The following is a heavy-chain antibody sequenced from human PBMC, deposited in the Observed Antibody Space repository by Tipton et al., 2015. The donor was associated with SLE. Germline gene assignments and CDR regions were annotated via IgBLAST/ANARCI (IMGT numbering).Heavy chain of an antibody. D-gene: IGHD7-27*01. CDR1: GGSISSGGYY. Sequence: LSCTVSGGSISSGGYYWSWIRQHPGKGLEWIGYVYYSGSTYYNPSLKSRLTISVDTSKNQFSLKLSSVTAADTAVYYCASSRTGADIWGQGTMVTVSS. V-gene: IGHV4-31*03. CDR2: VYYSGST. CDR3: ASSRTGADI. J-gene: IGHJ3*02.